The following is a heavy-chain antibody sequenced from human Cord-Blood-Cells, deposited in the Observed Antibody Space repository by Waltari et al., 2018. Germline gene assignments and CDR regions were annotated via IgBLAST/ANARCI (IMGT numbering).Heavy chain of an antibody. D-gene: IGHD5-12*01. J-gene: IGHJ5*02. V-gene: IGHV1-69*01. CDR2: IIPIFGTA. CDR1: GGTFSSYA. CDR3: ATSYSGYDYNWFDP. Sequence: QVPLVQSGAEAKKPVSSVKVSCTASGGTFSSYAISCVRQAPGQGLEWMGGIIPIFGTANYTQKFQGGVTITADESSSTAYMELSSLRSEDTAVYYCATSYSGYDYNWFDPWGQGTMVTVSS.